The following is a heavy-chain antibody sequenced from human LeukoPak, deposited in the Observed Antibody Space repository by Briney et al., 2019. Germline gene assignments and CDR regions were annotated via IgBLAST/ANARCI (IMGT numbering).Heavy chain of an antibody. V-gene: IGHV3-30*02. CDR1: GFSFSDYA. Sequence: GGSLRLSCAASGFSFSDYAIYWVRQTPGKGLERVAFIRYDGSNKIYADSVKGRFTISRDNSYNTVYLQMTGLRAEDTAVYYCAKDGESGIQYTQGYFDYWGQGTLVTVSS. J-gene: IGHJ4*02. CDR2: IRYDGSNK. D-gene: IGHD1-1*01. CDR3: AKDGESGIQYTQGYFDY.